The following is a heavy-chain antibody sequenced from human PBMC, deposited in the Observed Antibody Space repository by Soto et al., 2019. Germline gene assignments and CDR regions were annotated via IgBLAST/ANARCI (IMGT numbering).Heavy chain of an antibody. CDR1: GFTFSSYA. D-gene: IGHD1-1*01. Sequence: EVQLLESGGGYVQPGGSLRLSCAASGFTFSSYAMNWVRRPPGKGLEWVSNISGSGGTAYYADSVKGRFSISRDSLVNTHHRQMNSRRAEDTAVYYCAKGRGENWNVDCWGQGTLVTVSP. CDR3: AKGRGENWNVDC. V-gene: IGHV3-23*01. J-gene: IGHJ4*02. CDR2: ISGSGGTA.